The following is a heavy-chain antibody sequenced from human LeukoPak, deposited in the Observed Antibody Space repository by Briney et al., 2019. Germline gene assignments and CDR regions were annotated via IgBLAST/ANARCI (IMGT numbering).Heavy chain of an antibody. Sequence: ASVKVSCKASGYTFTGYYMHWVRQAPGQGLEWMGWVNPNSGGTNYAQKFQGRVTMTRDTSISTAYMELSRLRSDDTAVYYCARADYYDSSGYPRRGAFDIWGQGTMVTVSS. V-gene: IGHV1-2*02. CDR3: ARADYYDSSGYPRRGAFDI. CDR2: VNPNSGGT. CDR1: GYTFTGYY. J-gene: IGHJ3*02. D-gene: IGHD3-22*01.